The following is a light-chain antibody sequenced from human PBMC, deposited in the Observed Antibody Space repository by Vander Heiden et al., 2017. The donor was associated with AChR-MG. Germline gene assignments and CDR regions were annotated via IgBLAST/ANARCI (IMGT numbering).Light chain of an antibody. V-gene: IGKV3-20*01. CDR3: QQRA. Sequence: ELVVTQSPGTLSLSPGERATLPCRANQSVSSAFVAWYQQKPGQAPRLLIYGASSSATGIPDRFSGSGSGADFTLTISRLEPQDFGVYYCQQRAFGQGTKLEIK. CDR1: QSVSSAF. CDR2: GAS. J-gene: IGKJ2*01.